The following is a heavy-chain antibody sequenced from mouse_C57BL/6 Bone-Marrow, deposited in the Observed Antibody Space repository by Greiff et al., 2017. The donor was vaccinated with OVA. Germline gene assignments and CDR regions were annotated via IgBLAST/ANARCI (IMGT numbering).Heavy chain of an antibody. Sequence: EVQVVESGGGLVQPGGSLKLSCAASGFTFSDYYMYWVRQTPEKRLEWVAYISNGGGSTYYPDTVKGRFTISRDNAKNTLYLQMSRLKSEDTAMYYCARPRQGWFAYWGQGTLVTVSA. CDR3: ARPRQGWFAY. V-gene: IGHV5-12*01. D-gene: IGHD2-12*01. J-gene: IGHJ3*01. CDR1: GFTFSDYY. CDR2: ISNGGGST.